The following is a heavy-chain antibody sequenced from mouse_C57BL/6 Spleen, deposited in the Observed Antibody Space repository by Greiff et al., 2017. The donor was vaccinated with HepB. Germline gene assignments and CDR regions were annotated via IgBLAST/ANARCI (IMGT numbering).Heavy chain of an antibody. CDR1: GFNIKNTY. CDR3: ARGGITTVVATGYYAMDY. D-gene: IGHD1-1*01. Sequence: EVQLQQSVAELVRPGASVKLSCTASGFNIKNTYMHWVKQRPEKGLEWIGRIDPANGNTKYAPKFQGKATITADTSSNTAYLQLSSLTSEDTAIYYCARGGITTVVATGYYAMDYWGQGTSVTVSS. CDR2: IDPANGNT. J-gene: IGHJ4*01. V-gene: IGHV14-3*01.